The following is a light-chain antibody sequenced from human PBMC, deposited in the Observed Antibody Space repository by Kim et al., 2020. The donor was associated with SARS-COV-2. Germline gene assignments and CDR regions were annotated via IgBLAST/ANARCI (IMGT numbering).Light chain of an antibody. CDR2: GAS. Sequence: SASVGDRVTITCRASQDIRNYLGWFQQKPGKAPKSLIYGASTLHTGVPSKFSGSGSGTDFTLTISSLQPEDFATYYCQQYSGYPTFGQGTRLEIK. J-gene: IGKJ5*01. V-gene: IGKV1-16*02. CDR1: QDIRNY. CDR3: QQYSGYPT.